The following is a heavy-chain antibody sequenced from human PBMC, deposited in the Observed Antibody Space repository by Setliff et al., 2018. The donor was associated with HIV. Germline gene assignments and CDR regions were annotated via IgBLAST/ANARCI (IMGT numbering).Heavy chain of an antibody. Sequence: GGSLRLSCAASGFTFSSYSMNWVRQAPGKGLEWVSYIGSSSTTIYYADSVKGRFTISRDNAKNSLFLQMNSLRAEDTAVYYCARETGPIDYWGQGTLVTVSS. CDR2: IGSSSTTI. CDR3: ARETGPIDY. J-gene: IGHJ4*02. V-gene: IGHV3-48*01. CDR1: GFTFSSYS. D-gene: IGHD1-1*01.